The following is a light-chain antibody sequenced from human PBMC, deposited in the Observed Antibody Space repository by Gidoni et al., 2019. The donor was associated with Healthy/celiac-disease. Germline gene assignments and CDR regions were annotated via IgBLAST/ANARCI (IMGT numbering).Light chain of an antibody. CDR2: EGS. CDR3: CSYAGISTFVV. J-gene: IGLJ2*01. Sequence: QSALTQPASVSGSPGQSITISCTGTSSDVGSYNLVSWYQQHPGKAPKLMIYEGSKRPSGVSTRFSGSKSCNTASLTISVLQAEDEADYYCCSYAGISTFVVFGGGTKLTVL. CDR1: SSDVGSYNL. V-gene: IGLV2-23*03.